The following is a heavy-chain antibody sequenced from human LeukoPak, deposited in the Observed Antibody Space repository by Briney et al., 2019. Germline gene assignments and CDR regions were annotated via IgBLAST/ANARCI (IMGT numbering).Heavy chain of an antibody. CDR1: GGSFSGYY. J-gene: IGHJ4*02. D-gene: IGHD3-3*01. V-gene: IGHV4-34*01. CDR2: INHSGST. CDR3: AGFNSVDY. Sequence: SETLSLTCAVYGGSFSGYYWTWIRQPPGKGLEWIGEINHSGSTNYNPSLRSRVTISVDTSKNQFSLRLSSVTAADTAVYYCAGFNSVDYWGQGTLVTVSS.